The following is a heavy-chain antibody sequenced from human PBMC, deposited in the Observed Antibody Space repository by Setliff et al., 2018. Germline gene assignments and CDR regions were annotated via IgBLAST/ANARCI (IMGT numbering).Heavy chain of an antibody. CDR3: ARDKPIRDGYKRPPYSYGMDV. CDR2: ISGSGGST. CDR1: GFTFSSYW. V-gene: IGHV3-23*01. J-gene: IGHJ6*02. Sequence: GGSLRLSCAASGFTFSSYWMHWVRQAQGKGLEWVSAISGSGGSTYYADSVKGRFTISRDNSKNTLYLQMNSLRAEDTAVYYCARDKPIRDGYKRPPYSYGMDVWGQGTTVTVSS. D-gene: IGHD5-12*01.